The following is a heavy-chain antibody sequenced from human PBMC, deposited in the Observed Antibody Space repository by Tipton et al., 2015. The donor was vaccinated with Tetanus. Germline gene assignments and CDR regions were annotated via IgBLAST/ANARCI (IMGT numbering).Heavy chain of an antibody. CDR3: ARDGGNYFYYGMNV. CDR1: GGSISSGDYY. Sequence: TLSLTCTVSGGSISSGDYYWSWIRRPPGKGLEWIGYIYSPGTTSYAPSLRGRATISFDSVKNRFSLSLSSVTAADTAMYYCARDGGNYFYYGMNVWGQGAAVTVSS. J-gene: IGHJ6*02. V-gene: IGHV4-30-4*01. CDR2: IYSPGTT.